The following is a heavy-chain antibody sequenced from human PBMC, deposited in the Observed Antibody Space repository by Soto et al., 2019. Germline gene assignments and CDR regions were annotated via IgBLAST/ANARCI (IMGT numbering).Heavy chain of an antibody. J-gene: IGHJ6*03. Sequence: QVQLVESGGGLVPPGGSLRLSCTASGFTFSDYYMTWIRQAPGKGLESVSYISSSGTRMYYADSVKGRFTISRDNAKNSLYLQLNSLRAEDTAVYYCAREYYDVLTDYYRYYYIDVWGKGITVTVSS. D-gene: IGHD3-9*01. CDR1: GFTFSDYY. CDR3: AREYYDVLTDYYRYYYIDV. V-gene: IGHV3-11*01. CDR2: ISSSGTRM.